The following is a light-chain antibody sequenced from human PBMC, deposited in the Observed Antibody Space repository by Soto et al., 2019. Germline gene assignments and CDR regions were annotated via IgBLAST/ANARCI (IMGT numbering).Light chain of an antibody. Sequence: DIVLTQSPGTLSLSPGERATLSCRASQSVSSSYLAWYQQKPGQAPRLLIYGASSRATGIPDRFSGSGSGTGFTLTISRLEPEDFAVYYCQQYGSSPGTFGQGTKVDI. CDR1: QSVSSSY. V-gene: IGKV3-20*01. J-gene: IGKJ1*01. CDR3: QQYGSSPGT. CDR2: GAS.